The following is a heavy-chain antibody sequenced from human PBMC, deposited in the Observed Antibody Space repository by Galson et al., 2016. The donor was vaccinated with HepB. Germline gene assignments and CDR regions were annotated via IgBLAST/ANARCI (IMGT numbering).Heavy chain of an antibody. J-gene: IGHJ3*02. Sequence: SLRLSCAASGFTFRSYGMHWVRQPPGKGLEWVAAISHDDISKYYTDSVKGRFTISRDNSGNTVDLQMNSLRAEDTAVYYCARAAHSSGYCDVFDIWGQGTKVTVSS. V-gene: IGHV3-30*19. CDR3: ARAAHSSGYCDVFDI. CDR2: ISHDDISK. CDR1: GFTFRSYG. D-gene: IGHD3-22*01.